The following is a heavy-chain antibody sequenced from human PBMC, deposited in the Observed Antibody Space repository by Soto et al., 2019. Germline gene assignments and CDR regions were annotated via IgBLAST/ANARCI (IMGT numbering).Heavy chain of an antibody. Sequence: SETLSLTCAVSGGSISSSNWWSWVRQPPGKGLEWIGEIYHSGSTNYNPSLKSRVTISVDKSKNRFSLKLSSVTAADTAVYYCASFTTLFYYSGMDVWGQGTTVTVSS. CDR1: GGSISSSNW. V-gene: IGHV4-4*02. CDR2: IYHSGST. D-gene: IGHD1-1*01. CDR3: ASFTTLFYYSGMDV. J-gene: IGHJ6*02.